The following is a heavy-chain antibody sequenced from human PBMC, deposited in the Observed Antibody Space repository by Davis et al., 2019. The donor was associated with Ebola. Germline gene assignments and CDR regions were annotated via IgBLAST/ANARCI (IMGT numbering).Heavy chain of an antibody. CDR3: AKDTEWELLLIYYYGMDV. J-gene: IGHJ6*02. CDR2: ISYDGSNK. D-gene: IGHD1-26*01. Sequence: GESLKISCAASGFTFSSYAMHWVRQAPGKGLEWVAVISYDGSNKYYADSVKGRFTISRDNSKNTLYLQMNSLRAEDTAVYYCAKDTEWELLLIYYYGMDVWGQGTTVTVSS. V-gene: IGHV3-30-3*01. CDR1: GFTFSSYA.